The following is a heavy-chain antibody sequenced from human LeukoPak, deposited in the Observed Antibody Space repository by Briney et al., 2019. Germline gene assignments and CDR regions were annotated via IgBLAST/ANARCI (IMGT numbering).Heavy chain of an antibody. V-gene: IGHV4-30-4*01. CDR2: IYYSGST. J-gene: IGHJ4*02. D-gene: IGHD3-16*02. CDR3: ARGPNYVWGSYRYFDY. Sequence: SQTLSLTCTVSGASISCGDYYWSWIRQSPGKGLEWIGYIYYSGSTSYNPSLKSRVTISVDTSKNQFSLKLTSVTAADTAVYYCARGPNYVWGSYRYFDYWGQGTLVTVSS. CDR1: GASISCGDYY.